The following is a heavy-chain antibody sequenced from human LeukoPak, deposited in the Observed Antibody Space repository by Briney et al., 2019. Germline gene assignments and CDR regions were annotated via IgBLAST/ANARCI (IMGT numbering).Heavy chain of an antibody. J-gene: IGHJ3*02. Sequence: PSETLSLTCTVSGGSISSYYWSWIRQPAGKGLEWIGRIYTSGSTNYNPSLKSRVTISVDTSKNQFSLKLSSVTAADTAVYYCARHDPIVGTPDAFDIWGQGTMVTVSS. CDR1: GGSISSYY. D-gene: IGHD1-26*01. CDR3: ARHDPIVGTPDAFDI. V-gene: IGHV4-4*07. CDR2: IYTSGST.